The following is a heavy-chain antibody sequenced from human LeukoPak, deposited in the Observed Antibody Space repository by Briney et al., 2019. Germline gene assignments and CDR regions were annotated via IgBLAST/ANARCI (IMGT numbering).Heavy chain of an antibody. CDR2: INTNTGNP. J-gene: IGHJ6*03. Sequence: ASVKVSCKASGYTFTSYAMNWVRQAPGQGLEWMGWINTNTGNPTYAQGFTGRFVFSLDTSVSTAYLQISSLKAEDTAVYYCARGPAGPLYYYYMDVWGKGTTVTVSS. CDR3: ARGPAGPLYYYYMDV. D-gene: IGHD6-13*01. V-gene: IGHV7-4-1*02. CDR1: GYTFTSYA.